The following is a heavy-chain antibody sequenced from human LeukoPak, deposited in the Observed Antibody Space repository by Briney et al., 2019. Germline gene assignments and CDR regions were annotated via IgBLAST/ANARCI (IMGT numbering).Heavy chain of an antibody. CDR3: ARDQPRAKFLDY. CDR2: IIPILNIP. V-gene: IGHV1-69*04. J-gene: IGHJ4*02. Sequence: GASVKVSCKASGGTFSSDAFSWVRQAPGQGLEWMGRIIPILNIPNFAQKFEGRVTITADKSTTTVYMELRSLRSEDTAMYVCARDQPRAKFLDYWGQGSLVTVSS. CDR1: GGTFSSDA.